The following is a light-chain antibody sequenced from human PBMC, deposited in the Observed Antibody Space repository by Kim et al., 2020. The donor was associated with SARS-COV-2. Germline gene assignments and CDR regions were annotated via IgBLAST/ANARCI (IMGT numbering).Light chain of an antibody. Sequence: SYELTQPPSVSVAPGKTARITCGGNNIGSKSVHWYQQKPGQAPALVIYYDSDRPSGIPERFSGSNSGNTATLTISRVEAGDEADYYCQVWDSSSDPVVFG. CDR2: YDS. CDR1: NIGSKS. V-gene: IGLV3-21*04. CDR3: QVWDSSSDPVV. J-gene: IGLJ2*01.